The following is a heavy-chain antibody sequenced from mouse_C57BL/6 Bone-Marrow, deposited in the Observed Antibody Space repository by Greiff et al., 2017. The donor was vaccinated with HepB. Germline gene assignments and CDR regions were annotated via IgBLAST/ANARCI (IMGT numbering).Heavy chain of an antibody. J-gene: IGHJ1*03. V-gene: IGHV1-64*01. CDR1: GYTFTSYW. CDR2: IHPNSGST. Sequence: VQLQQPGAELVKPGASVTLSCKASGYTFTSYWMHWVKQRPGQGLEWIGMIHPNSGSTNYNEKFKSKATLTVDKSSSTAYMELSSLTSEDSAVYYCARNYGSSSWYFDVWGTGTTVTVSS. D-gene: IGHD1-1*01. CDR3: ARNYGSSSWYFDV.